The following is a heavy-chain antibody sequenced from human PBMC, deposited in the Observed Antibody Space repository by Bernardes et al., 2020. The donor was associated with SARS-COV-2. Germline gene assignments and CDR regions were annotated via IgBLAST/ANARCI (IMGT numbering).Heavy chain of an antibody. D-gene: IGHD1-20*01. V-gene: IGHV1-24*01. Sequence: ASVKVSFKVSGYTLTELSMHWVRQAPGKGLEWMGGFDPEDGETIYAQKFQGRVTMTEDTSTDTAYMELSSLRSEDTAVYYCATNSPSDLSNWFDPWGQGTLVTVSS. J-gene: IGHJ5*02. CDR1: GYTLTELS. CDR2: FDPEDGET. CDR3: ATNSPSDLSNWFDP.